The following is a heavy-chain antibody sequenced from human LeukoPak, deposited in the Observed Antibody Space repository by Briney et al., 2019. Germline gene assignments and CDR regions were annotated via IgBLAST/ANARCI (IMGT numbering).Heavy chain of an antibody. D-gene: IGHD5-12*01. CDR2: SYQSGST. V-gene: IGHV4-38-2*01. J-gene: IGHJ4*02. CDR3: ASKTGYDLGFDY. CDR1: GYSINSAYY. Sequence: SETLSLTCAVSGYSINSAYYWGWLRQPPGKGLGRIGNSYQSGSTTYNPSLKGRVPISVDTSMYQFSLKLSSVTATDTAVYYCASKTGYDLGFDYWGQGTLVTVSS.